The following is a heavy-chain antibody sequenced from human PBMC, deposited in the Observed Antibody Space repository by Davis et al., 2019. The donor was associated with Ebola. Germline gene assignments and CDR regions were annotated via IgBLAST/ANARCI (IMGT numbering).Heavy chain of an antibody. CDR1: GFTFSSYA. V-gene: IGHV3-30-3*01. CDR3: ARWGPDIQTNDY. Sequence: PGGSLRLSCAASGFTFSSYAMHWVRQAPGKGLEWVAVISYDGSNKYYADSVKGRFTISRDNSKNTLYLQMNSLRAEDTAVYYCARWGPDIQTNDYWGQGTLVTVSS. J-gene: IGHJ4*02. CDR2: ISYDGSNK. D-gene: IGHD3-16*01.